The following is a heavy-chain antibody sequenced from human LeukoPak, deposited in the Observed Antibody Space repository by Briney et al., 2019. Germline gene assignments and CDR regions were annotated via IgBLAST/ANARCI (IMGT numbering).Heavy chain of an antibody. CDR1: GYTFTCYD. Sequence: ASVTLSCNAAGYTFTCYDYNWGRHGHGQGLELKWWMNLNSGNTGYAQQFQGRVTITRNSSISTAYMELNSLRSEDTAVYFCARARDIVVVPTATPDYIDVWGKGTAVTVTS. CDR2: MNLNSGNT. CDR3: ARARDIVVVPTATPDYIDV. J-gene: IGHJ6*03. V-gene: IGHV1-8*03. D-gene: IGHD2-2*01.